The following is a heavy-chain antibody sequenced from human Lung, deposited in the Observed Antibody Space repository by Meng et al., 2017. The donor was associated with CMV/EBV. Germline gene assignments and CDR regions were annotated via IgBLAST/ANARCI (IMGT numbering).Heavy chain of an antibody. CDR2: IYYTGST. V-gene: IGHV4-31*03. CDR1: GRSIGSGGYY. Sequence: VPLQESRPGLVKLPQTLSLTCTVSGRSIGSGGYYWSWIRQHPGKGLEWIGYIYYTGSTFYNPSLKSRVTISVDTSKNQFSLKLIPATAADTAVFYCAREAGRDGYATPKFDYWGQGTLVTVSS. J-gene: IGHJ4*02. CDR3: AREAGRDGYATPKFDY. D-gene: IGHD5-24*01.